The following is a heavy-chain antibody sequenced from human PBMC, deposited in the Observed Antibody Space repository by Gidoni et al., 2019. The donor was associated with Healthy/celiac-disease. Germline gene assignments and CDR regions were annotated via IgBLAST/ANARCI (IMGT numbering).Heavy chain of an antibody. CDR3: ARTAPIRYFDWFFDY. Sequence: QLQLQESGPGLVKPSETLSLTCTVSGGSISSSSYYWGWNRQPPGKGLEWIGSIYYSGSTYYNPSLKSRVTISVDTSKNQFSLKLSSVTAADTAVYYCARTAPIRYFDWFFDYWGQGTLVTVSS. D-gene: IGHD3-9*01. V-gene: IGHV4-39*01. J-gene: IGHJ4*02. CDR1: GGSISSSSYY. CDR2: IYYSGST.